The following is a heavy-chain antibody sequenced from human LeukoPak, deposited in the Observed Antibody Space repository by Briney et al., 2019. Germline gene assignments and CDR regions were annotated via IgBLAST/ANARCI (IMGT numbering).Heavy chain of an antibody. CDR2: IRSKAYGGTT. V-gene: IGHV3-49*03. CDR1: GFTFGDYA. D-gene: IGHD3-22*01. CDR3: TRPYYYDSSAPRDAFDI. J-gene: IGHJ3*02. Sequence: GGSLRLSCTASGFTFGDYAMSWFRQAPGKGLEWVGFIRSKAYGGTTEYAASVKGRFTISRDDSKSIAYLQMNSLKTEDTAVYYCTRPYYYDSSAPRDAFDIWGQGTMVTVSP.